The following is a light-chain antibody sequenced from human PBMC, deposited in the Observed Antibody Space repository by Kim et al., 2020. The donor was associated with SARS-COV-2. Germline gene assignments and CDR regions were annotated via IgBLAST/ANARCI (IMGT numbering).Light chain of an antibody. CDR2: EVT. CDR1: SSDVGNYNL. J-gene: IGLJ2*01. CDR3: CSYAGSSTVV. Sequence: GQSITISCPGTSSDVGNYNLVSWYQQHPDKAPKLMIYEVTKRPSGVSNRFSGSKSGNTASLTISGLQAEDEADYYCCSYAGSSTVVFGGGTKLTVL. V-gene: IGLV2-23*02.